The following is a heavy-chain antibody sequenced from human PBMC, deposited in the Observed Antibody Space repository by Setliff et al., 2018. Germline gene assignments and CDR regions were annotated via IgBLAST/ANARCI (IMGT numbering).Heavy chain of an antibody. V-gene: IGHV1-24*01. CDR1: GSTLTELS. CDR3: VTDQKWLVLSSGHDAFDI. D-gene: IGHD6-19*01. Sequence: WASVKVSCKVSGSTLTELSMHWVRQAPGKGLEWMGGFDLEDGETIYAQKFQGRVTMTEDTSTDTAYMELSSLRSEDTAVYYCVTDQKWLVLSSGHDAFDIWGQETMVTV. J-gene: IGHJ3*02. CDR2: FDLEDGET.